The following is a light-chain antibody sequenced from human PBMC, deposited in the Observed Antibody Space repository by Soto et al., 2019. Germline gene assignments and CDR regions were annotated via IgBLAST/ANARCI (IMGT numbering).Light chain of an antibody. CDR1: QSISSW. J-gene: IGKJ5*01. CDR2: TAS. Sequence: LSASVGDRVTITCRASQSISSWLAWYQQKPGRAPNLLIYTASTLQSGVPSRFSGSGSGTDFTLTISSLQPEDFATYYCQQSYTTPGAFGQGTRLEIK. CDR3: QQSYTTPGA. V-gene: IGKV1-39*01.